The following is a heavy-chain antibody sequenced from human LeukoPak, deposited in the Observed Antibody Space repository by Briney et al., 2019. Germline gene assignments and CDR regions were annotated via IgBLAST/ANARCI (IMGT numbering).Heavy chain of an antibody. D-gene: IGHD5-12*01. V-gene: IGHV1-2*06. CDR1: GYTFTGYY. J-gene: IGHJ4*02. CDR3: SASFSGYDRPSDY. Sequence: EASVKVSCKASGYTFTGYYMHWVRQVPGQGLEWMGRINPNSGGTNYAQKFQDRVAMTRDTSISTAYMELNRLTSDDTAVYYCSASFSGYDRPSDYWGQGTLVTVSS. CDR2: INPNSGGT.